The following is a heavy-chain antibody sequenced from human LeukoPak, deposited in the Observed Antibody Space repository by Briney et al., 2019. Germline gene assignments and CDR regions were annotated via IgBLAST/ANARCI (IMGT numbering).Heavy chain of an antibody. Sequence: PSETLSLTCAVSGYSISSGYYWGWSRQPPGEGLEWIGSIYHSGSSYYNPSLKSRVTMSVDTSKNQFSLKLSSVTAADTAVYYCARLAPAGYSYGRGVFDYWGQGTLVTVS. V-gene: IGHV4-38-2*01. D-gene: IGHD5-18*01. CDR2: IYHSGSS. CDR3: ARLAPAGYSYGRGVFDY. CDR1: GYSISSGYY. J-gene: IGHJ4*02.